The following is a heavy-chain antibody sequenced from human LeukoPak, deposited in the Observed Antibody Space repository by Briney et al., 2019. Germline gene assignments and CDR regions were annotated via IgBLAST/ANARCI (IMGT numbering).Heavy chain of an antibody. Sequence: SETLSLTCTVSGGSTSSGGYYWSWIRQPPGKGLEWIGYIYHSGSTYYNPSLKSRVTISVDRSKNQFSLKLSSVTAADTAVYYCAKDTAVILTAPFDSWGQGTLVTVSS. CDR1: GGSTSSGGYY. CDR2: IYHSGST. V-gene: IGHV4-30-2*01. D-gene: IGHD2-21*01. J-gene: IGHJ4*02. CDR3: AKDTAVILTAPFDS.